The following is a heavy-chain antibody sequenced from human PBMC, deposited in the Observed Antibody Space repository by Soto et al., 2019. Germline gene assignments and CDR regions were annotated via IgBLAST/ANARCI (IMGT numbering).Heavy chain of an antibody. V-gene: IGHV1-18*01. CDR1: GYTFTSYG. CDR3: ARRRGNAGRFDY. Sequence: ASVKVSCEASGYTFTSYGISWGRQAPGQGLEWMGWISAYNGNTNYAQKLQGRVTMTTDTSTSTAYMELRSLRSDDTAVYYCARRRGNAGRFDYWGQGTLVTVSS. CDR2: ISAYNGNT. J-gene: IGHJ4*02. D-gene: IGHD3-10*01.